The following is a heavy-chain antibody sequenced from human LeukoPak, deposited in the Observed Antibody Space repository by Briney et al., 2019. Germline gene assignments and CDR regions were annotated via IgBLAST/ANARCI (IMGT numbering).Heavy chain of an antibody. CDR3: AKDGDYGDYWHYNYMDV. J-gene: IGHJ6*03. CDR2: ISGSGLST. D-gene: IGHD4-17*01. Sequence: GGTLRLSCGASGFIFTRYVMNWVRQSPGKGLEWVSGISGSGLSTFYADSVKGRFTISRDNSKNTLFLHMNSLRAEDTAVYYCAKDGDYGDYWHYNYMDVWGKGTTVTISS. V-gene: IGHV3-23*01. CDR1: GFIFTRYV.